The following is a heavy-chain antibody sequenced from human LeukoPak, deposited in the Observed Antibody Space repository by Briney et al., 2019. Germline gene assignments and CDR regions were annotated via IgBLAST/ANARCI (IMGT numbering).Heavy chain of an antibody. CDR3: ARATEGYSSSVVYMDV. V-gene: IGHV4-34*01. Sequence: SETLSLTCAVYDGSFTDYHWTWIRQPPGKGLEWIGEINHSGSTRYSPSLKSRVTISVDTPKNQFSLKLSSVTAADTAVYYCARATEGYSSSVVYMDVWGKGTTVTGSS. D-gene: IGHD6-6*01. CDR1: DGSFTDYH. J-gene: IGHJ6*03. CDR2: INHSGST.